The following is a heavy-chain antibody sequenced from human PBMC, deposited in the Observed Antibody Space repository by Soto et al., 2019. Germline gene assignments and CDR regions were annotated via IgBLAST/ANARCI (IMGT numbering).Heavy chain of an antibody. Sequence: GGSLRLSCAASGFTFSSYWMSWVRQAPGKGLEWVANIKQDGSEKYYVDSVKGRFTISRDNAKNSLYLQMNSLRAEDTAVYYCARADPTDTRLLWFGEPMGGRGQGTLVTVSS. V-gene: IGHV3-7*01. D-gene: IGHD3-10*01. CDR1: GFTFSSYW. J-gene: IGHJ4*02. CDR3: ARADPTDTRLLWFGEPMGG. CDR2: IKQDGSEK.